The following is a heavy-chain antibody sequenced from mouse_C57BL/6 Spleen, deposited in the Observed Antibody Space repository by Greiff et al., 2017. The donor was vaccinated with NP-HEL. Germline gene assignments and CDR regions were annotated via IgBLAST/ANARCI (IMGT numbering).Heavy chain of an antibody. Sequence: QVQLKQSGAELAKPGASVKLSCKASGYTFTSYWMHWVKQRPGQGLEWIGYINPSSGYTKYNQKFKDKATLTADKSSSTAYMQLSSLTYEDSAVYYCASGAVVEGFAYWGQGTLVTVSA. CDR2: INPSSGYT. CDR1: GYTFTSYW. D-gene: IGHD1-1*01. J-gene: IGHJ3*01. CDR3: ASGAVVEGFAY. V-gene: IGHV1-7*01.